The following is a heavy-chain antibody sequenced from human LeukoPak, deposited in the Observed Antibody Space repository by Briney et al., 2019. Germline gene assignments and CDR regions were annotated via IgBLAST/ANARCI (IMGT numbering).Heavy chain of an antibody. J-gene: IGHJ4*02. Sequence: SVKVSCKASGDTFNNYGFSWVRQAPGQGLEWMGGIIPIFGTANYAQKFQGRVTITADESTSTAYMELSSLRSEDTAVYYCARASGQTDDYGDRFDYWGQGTLVTVSS. V-gene: IGHV1-69*13. D-gene: IGHD4-17*01. CDR3: ARASGQTDDYGDRFDY. CDR2: IIPIFGTA. CDR1: GDTFNNYG.